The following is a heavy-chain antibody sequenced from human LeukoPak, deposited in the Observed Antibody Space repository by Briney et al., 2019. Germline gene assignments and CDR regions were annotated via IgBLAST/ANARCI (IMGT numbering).Heavy chain of an antibody. J-gene: IGHJ4*02. V-gene: IGHV4-59*01. CDR2: IYYTGNT. CDR1: GGSISSYN. D-gene: IGHD6-19*01. Sequence: SETLSLTCTVSGGSISSYNWNWIRQPPGKGLEWIGNIYYTGNTNYNPSFKGRVTISVDTSKNQFSLKLSSVTAADTAVFYCARGASGWYWIDYWGLGTLVTVSS. CDR3: ARGASGWYWIDY.